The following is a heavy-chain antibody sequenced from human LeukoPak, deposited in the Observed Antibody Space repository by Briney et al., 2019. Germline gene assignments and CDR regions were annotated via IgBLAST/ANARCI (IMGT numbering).Heavy chain of an antibody. CDR1: GFTFSSYA. CDR3: ARGALYDSSGYQFDY. CDR2: ISYDGSNK. Sequence: PGRSLRLSCAASGFTFSSYAMHWVRQAPGKGLEWVAVISYDGSNKYYADSVKGRFTISGDNSKNTLYLQMNSLRAEDTAVYYCARGALYDSSGYQFDYWGQGTLVTVSS. J-gene: IGHJ4*02. V-gene: IGHV3-30*04. D-gene: IGHD3-22*01.